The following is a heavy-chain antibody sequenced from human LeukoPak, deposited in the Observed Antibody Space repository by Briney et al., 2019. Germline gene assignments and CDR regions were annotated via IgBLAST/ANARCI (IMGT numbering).Heavy chain of an antibody. Sequence: GASVKVSCKTSGYTFTGYYMHWVRQAPGQGLEWMGWISAYNGNTNYAQKLQGRVTMTTDTSTSTAYMELRSLRSDDTAVYYCARDRYYGSGSYYIRYYYYMDVWGKGTTVTISS. J-gene: IGHJ6*03. CDR2: ISAYNGNT. CDR1: GYTFTGYY. D-gene: IGHD3-10*01. CDR3: ARDRYYGSGSYYIRYYYYMDV. V-gene: IGHV1-18*04.